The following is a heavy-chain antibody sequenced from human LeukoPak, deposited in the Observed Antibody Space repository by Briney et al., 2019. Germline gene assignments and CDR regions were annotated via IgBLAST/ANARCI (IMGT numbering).Heavy chain of an antibody. CDR1: GFTFSDYY. CDR2: ISSSSSYT. J-gene: IGHJ6*02. Sequence: PGGSLRLSCAASGFTFSDYYMSWIRQAPGKGLEWVSYISSSSSYTNYADSLKGRFTISRDNAKNSLYLQMNSLRAEDTAVYYCARERIAAAGTSTYYYYGMDVWGQGTTVTVSS. CDR3: ARERIAAAGTSTYYYYGMDV. D-gene: IGHD6-13*01. V-gene: IGHV3-11*05.